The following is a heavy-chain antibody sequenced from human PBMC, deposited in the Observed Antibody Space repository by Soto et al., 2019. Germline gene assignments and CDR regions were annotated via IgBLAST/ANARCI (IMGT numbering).Heavy chain of an antibody. CDR2: IWYDGSNK. CDR1: GFTFRSYG. J-gene: IGHJ5*02. CDR3: AKGGGSNGDYVGH. D-gene: IGHD4-17*01. V-gene: IGHV3-33*03. Sequence: QVQVVESGGGVVQPGRSLRLSCAASGFTFRSYGMHWVRQAPGKGLEWVAVIWYDGSNKYYEDSVKGRFTISRDNCKNTVYLQMNSLRADDTAVYYCAKGGGSNGDYVGHWGQGTLVTVSS.